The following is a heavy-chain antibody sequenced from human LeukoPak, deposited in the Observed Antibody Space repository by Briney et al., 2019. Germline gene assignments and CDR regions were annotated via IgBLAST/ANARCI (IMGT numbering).Heavy chain of an antibody. CDR1: GFTFSTYT. V-gene: IGHV3-21*01. J-gene: IGHJ4*01. Sequence: SGGSLRLSCAASGFTFSTYTMNWVRQAPGKGLEWVSSISSSSTYMYYVDSVKGRFTISRDNAKSSLYLQMNSLRAEDTAMYYCARDIVGGVIDYWGHGTRDTVSS. CDR3: ARDIVGGVIDY. D-gene: IGHD1-26*01. CDR2: ISSSSTYM.